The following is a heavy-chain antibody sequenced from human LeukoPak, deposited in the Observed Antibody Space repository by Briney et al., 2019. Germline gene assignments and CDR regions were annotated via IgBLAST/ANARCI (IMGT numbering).Heavy chain of an antibody. CDR2: IIPIFGTA. V-gene: IGHV1-69*13. D-gene: IGHD4-23*01. J-gene: IGHJ2*01. CDR3: ARSTVVTTSYWYFDL. Sequence: ASVKVSCKASGGTFSSYAISWVRQAPGQGLEWMGGIIPIFGTANYAQKFQGRVTITADESTGTAYMELSSLRSEDTAVYYCARSTVVTTSYWYFDLWGRGTLVTVSS. CDR1: GGTFSSYA.